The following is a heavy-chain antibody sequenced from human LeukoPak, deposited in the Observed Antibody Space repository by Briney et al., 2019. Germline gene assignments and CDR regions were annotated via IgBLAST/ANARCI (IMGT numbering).Heavy chain of an antibody. D-gene: IGHD5-12*01. CDR3: ARGQGYPYYYYMDV. Sequence: GGSLRLSCAASGFTLSSYWMHWVRQAPGKGLVWVSRINSDGSSTSYADSVKGRFTISRDNAKNTLYLQMNSLRAEDTAVYYCARGQGYPYYYYMDVWGKGTTVTISS. CDR2: INSDGSST. CDR1: GFTLSSYW. V-gene: IGHV3-74*01. J-gene: IGHJ6*03.